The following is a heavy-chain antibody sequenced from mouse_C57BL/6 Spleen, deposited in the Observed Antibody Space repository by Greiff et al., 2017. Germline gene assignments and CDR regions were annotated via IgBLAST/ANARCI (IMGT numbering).Heavy chain of an antibody. J-gene: IGHJ1*03. D-gene: IGHD1-1*01. V-gene: IGHV1-42*01. CDR3: ARSYYGTQGWYFDV. CDR2: INPSTGGT. CDR1: GYSFTGYY. Sequence: EVQLQQSGPELVKPGASVTISCKASGYSFTGYYMNWVKQSPEKSLEWIGEINPSTGGTTYNQKFKAKATLTVDKSSSSAYMQLKSLTSEDSAVYYCARSYYGTQGWYFDVWGTGTTVTVAS.